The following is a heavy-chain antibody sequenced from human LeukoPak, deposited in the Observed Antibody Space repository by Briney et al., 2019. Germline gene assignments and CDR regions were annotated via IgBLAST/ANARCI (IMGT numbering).Heavy chain of an antibody. J-gene: IGHJ4*02. Sequence: GGSLRLSCAASGFTFSSYAMNWVRQAPGKGLEWVSAITGGGGGTYYADSVKGRFTISRDNSKNTLYLQMNSLRAEDSAIYYCAKEYTGTFSPFPSYFDNWGQGTLVTVSS. D-gene: IGHD1-26*01. CDR3: AKEYTGTFSPFPSYFDN. V-gene: IGHV3-23*01. CDR2: ITGGGGGT. CDR1: GFTFSSYA.